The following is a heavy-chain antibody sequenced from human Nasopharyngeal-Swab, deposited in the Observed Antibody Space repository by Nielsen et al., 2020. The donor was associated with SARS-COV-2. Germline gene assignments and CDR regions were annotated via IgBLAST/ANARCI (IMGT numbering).Heavy chain of an antibody. CDR2: VSYDGSNK. CDR1: GFTFSSFA. Sequence: LKISCAASGFTFSSFAVHWVRQAPGKGLEWVAVVSYDGSNKYYADSVKGRFTISRDNSKNTLYLQMNSLRAEDTAVYYCAVTSYSDSSAYYQFDYWGQGTLVTVSS. V-gene: IGHV3-30*04. J-gene: IGHJ4*02. D-gene: IGHD3-22*01. CDR3: AVTSYSDSSAYYQFDY.